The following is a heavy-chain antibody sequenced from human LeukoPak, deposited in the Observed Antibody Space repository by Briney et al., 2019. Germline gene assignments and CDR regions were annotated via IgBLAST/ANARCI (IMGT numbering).Heavy chain of an antibody. V-gene: IGHV4-61*02. Sequence: PSETLSLTCTVSGGSISSGSYYWSWIRQPAGKGLEWIGRIYTSGSTNYNPSLKSRVTISIDTSKNQFSLKLNSVTTADTAVYYCAAESERWLVRSWGQGTLVTVSS. D-gene: IGHD6-19*01. CDR2: IYTSGST. CDR3: AAESERWLVRS. CDR1: GGSISSGSYY. J-gene: IGHJ4*02.